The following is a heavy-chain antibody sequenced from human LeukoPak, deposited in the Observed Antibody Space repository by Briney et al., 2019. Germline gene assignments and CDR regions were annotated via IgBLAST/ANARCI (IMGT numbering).Heavy chain of an antibody. V-gene: IGHV3-48*03. J-gene: IGHJ6*02. CDR1: GFSCSSYE. D-gene: IGHD3-22*01. Sequence: PGGSLRLSCAASGFSCSSYEMNWVRQAPGKGLERVSYISSSGSTIYYADSVKGRFTISRDNAKNSLYLQMNSLRAEDTAVYYCARTDYYDSSGYYGRGYYYYYGMDVWGQGTTVTVSS. CDR2: ISSSGSTI. CDR3: ARTDYYDSSGYYGRGYYYYYGMDV.